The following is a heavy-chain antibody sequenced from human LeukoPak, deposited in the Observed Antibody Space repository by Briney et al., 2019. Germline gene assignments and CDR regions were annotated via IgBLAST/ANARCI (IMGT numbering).Heavy chain of an antibody. CDR1: GYTFTGYY. CDR2: INPNSGGT. D-gene: IGHD3-3*01. J-gene: IGHJ5*02. Sequence: ASVKVSCKDSGYTFTGYYMHWVRQAPGQGLGWVGWINPNSGGTNYAQKFQGRVTMTRDTSISTAYMELSRLRSDDTAVYYCARTLYDFWSGSYNGFDPWGQGTLVTVSS. CDR3: ARTLYDFWSGSYNGFDP. V-gene: IGHV1-2*02.